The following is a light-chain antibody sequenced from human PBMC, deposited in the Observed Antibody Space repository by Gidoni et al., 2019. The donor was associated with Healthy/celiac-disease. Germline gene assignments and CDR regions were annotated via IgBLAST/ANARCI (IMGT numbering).Light chain of an antibody. Sequence: DIQLTQSPSFLSASVGDKVTITCRASQGISSYLAWYQQKPGKAPKLLIYAASTLQSGVPSRFSGSGSGTEFTLTISSLQPEDFATYYCQQLNSYPWTFXQXTKVEI. CDR2: AAS. CDR1: QGISSY. J-gene: IGKJ1*01. CDR3: QQLNSYPWT. V-gene: IGKV1-9*01.